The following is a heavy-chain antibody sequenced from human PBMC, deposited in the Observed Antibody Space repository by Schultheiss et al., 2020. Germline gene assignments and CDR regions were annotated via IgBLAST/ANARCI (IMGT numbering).Heavy chain of an antibody. CDR1: GGSISSSSYY. Sequence: SQTLSLTCTVSGGSISSSSYYWGWIRQPPGKGLEWIGEIYHSGSTNYNPSLKSRVTISVDKSKNQFSLKLSSVTAADTAVYYCASTYSGSYYYWGQGTLVTVSS. CDR2: IYHSGST. V-gene: IGHV4-39*07. D-gene: IGHD1-26*01. J-gene: IGHJ4*02. CDR3: ASTYSGSYYY.